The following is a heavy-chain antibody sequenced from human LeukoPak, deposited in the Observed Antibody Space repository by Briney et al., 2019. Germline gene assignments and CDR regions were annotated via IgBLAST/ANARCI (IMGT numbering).Heavy chain of an antibody. CDR1: GGSISSYY. D-gene: IGHD5-18*01. V-gene: IGHV4-4*07. J-gene: IGHJ3*02. CDR3: ARETASQRRAFDI. Sequence: SETPSLTCTVSGGSISSYYWSWIRQPAGKGLEWIGRIYSSGSTNYNPSLKSRLTMSVDTSKNQFSLKLTSVTAADTATYYCARETASQRRAFDIWGQGTMVTVSS. CDR2: IYSSGST.